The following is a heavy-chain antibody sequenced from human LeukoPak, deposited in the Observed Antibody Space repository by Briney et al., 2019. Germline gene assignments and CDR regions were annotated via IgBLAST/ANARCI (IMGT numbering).Heavy chain of an antibody. D-gene: IGHD6-13*01. Sequence: PGGSLRLSCSASGFTFSSYAMHWVRQAPGKGLEYVSAISSNGGSTYYADSVKGRFTISRDNSKNTLDLQMNSLRAEDTAVYYCAKDRVAAAGLRYFDYWGQGSLVTVSS. V-gene: IGHV3-64*04. CDR1: GFTFSSYA. CDR3: AKDRVAAAGLRYFDY. CDR2: ISSNGGST. J-gene: IGHJ4*02.